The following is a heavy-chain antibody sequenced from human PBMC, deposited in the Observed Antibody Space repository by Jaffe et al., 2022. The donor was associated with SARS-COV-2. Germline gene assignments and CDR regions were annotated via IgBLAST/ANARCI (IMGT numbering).Heavy chain of an antibody. Sequence: EVRLVESGGGLIQPGGSLRLSCAASGFTVTSNYMSWVRQAPGKGLEWVSVIYSGGSTYYADSVKGRFTISRDTSKNTLYLQMNSLRAEDTAVYYCARLETKRTGFDPWGLGTLVTVSS. D-gene: IGHD1-1*01. V-gene: IGHV3-53*01. CDR2: IYSGGST. J-gene: IGHJ5*02. CDR1: GFTVTSNY. CDR3: ARLETKRTGFDP.